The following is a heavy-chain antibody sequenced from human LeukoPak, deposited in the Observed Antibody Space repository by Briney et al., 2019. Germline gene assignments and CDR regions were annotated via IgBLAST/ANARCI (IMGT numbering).Heavy chain of an antibody. CDR2: IIPIFGTA. J-gene: IGHJ6*03. V-gene: IGHV1-69*13. CDR1: GGTFSSYA. Sequence: VASVKVSCKASGGTFSSYAISWVRQAPGQGLEWMGGIIPIFGTANYAQKFQGRVTITADESTSTAYMELSSLRSEDTAVYYCARARYNYMDVWGKGTTVTISS. CDR3: ARARYNYMDV. D-gene: IGHD5-12*01.